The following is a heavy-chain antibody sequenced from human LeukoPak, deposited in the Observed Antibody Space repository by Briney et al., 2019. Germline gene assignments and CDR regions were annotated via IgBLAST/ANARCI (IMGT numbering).Heavy chain of an antibody. CDR1: GFTIRSYY. CDR3: AKGQNWGSVYFDY. V-gene: IGHV3-23*01. CDR2: ISADATNV. D-gene: IGHD7-27*01. Sequence: GGSLRLSCAASGFTIRSYYMSWVRQAPGKGLEWVSAISADATNVLYADSVKGRLTISRDNSKNTLYLQINSLRAEDTAIYYCAKGQNWGSVYFDYWGQGTLATVSS. J-gene: IGHJ4*02.